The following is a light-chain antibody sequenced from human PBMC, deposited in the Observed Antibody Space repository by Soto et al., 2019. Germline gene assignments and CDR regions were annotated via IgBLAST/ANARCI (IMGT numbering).Light chain of an antibody. Sequence: IQLTQSPSSLSASVGDRVTITCRSSQALGSSLAWYQQKPGKAPSLVIYGASTLQAGISSRFSGSGSGTDFSLTISNLQPEDCATYYCQQVNSYPVVTCGGGTKVEVK. V-gene: IGKV1-9*01. CDR3: QQVNSYPVVT. J-gene: IGKJ4*01. CDR2: GAS. CDR1: QALGSS.